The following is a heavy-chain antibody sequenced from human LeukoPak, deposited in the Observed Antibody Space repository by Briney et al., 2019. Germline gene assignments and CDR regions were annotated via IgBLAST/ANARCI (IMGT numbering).Heavy chain of an antibody. Sequence: ASVKVSCKASGYTFTTYDINWVRQATGQGLEWMGWMNPNSGNTGYAQKFQGRVTITRDTSASTAYMELSSLKSEDTAKYYCARGHSSGWWYYFDYWGQGTLVAVSS. J-gene: IGHJ4*02. CDR3: ARGHSSGWWYYFDY. D-gene: IGHD6-19*01. CDR2: MNPNSGNT. CDR1: GYTFTTYD. V-gene: IGHV1-8*01.